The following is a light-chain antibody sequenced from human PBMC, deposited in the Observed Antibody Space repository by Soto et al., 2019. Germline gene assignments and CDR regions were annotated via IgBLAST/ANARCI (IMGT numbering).Light chain of an antibody. J-gene: IGKJ1*01. Sequence: DIVLTQSPGTLSLSPWERATLYCRASQSVSSNHLAWYQQKPGQAPRLLIYGGSSRATGIPVRLSGSGSETDFTLTITRMAPEDFAMYYCQQYSSSRTFGHGTKVDIK. V-gene: IGKV3-20*01. CDR3: QQYSSSRT. CDR2: GGS. CDR1: QSVSSNH.